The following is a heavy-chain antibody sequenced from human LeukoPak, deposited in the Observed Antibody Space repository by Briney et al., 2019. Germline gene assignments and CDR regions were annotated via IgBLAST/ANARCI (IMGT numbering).Heavy chain of an antibody. D-gene: IGHD1-26*01. Sequence: GGSLRLSCADSGFTFSSHWMHWVRQAPGKGLVWVSRIKYDASSTSYADSVKGRFTISRDNAKNTLYLQMNSLRAEDTAVYYCAKNRGAGSHYYYHMNVWGKGTTVTVSS. J-gene: IGHJ6*03. V-gene: IGHV3-74*01. CDR3: AKNRGAGSHYYYHMNV. CDR2: IKYDASST. CDR1: GFTFSSHW.